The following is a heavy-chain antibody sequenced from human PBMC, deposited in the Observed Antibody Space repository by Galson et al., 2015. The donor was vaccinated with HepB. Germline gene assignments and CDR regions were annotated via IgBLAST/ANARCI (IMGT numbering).Heavy chain of an antibody. Sequence: SLRLSCAASGFTFSSYAMHWVRQAPGKGLEWVAVISYDGSDKYYADSVKGRFTISRDNSKNTLYLQMNSLRAEDTAVYYCAREGWYCGGDCSSNWFDPWGQGTLVTVSS. CDR2: ISYDGSDK. CDR3: AREGWYCGGDCSSNWFDP. J-gene: IGHJ5*02. D-gene: IGHD2-21*02. V-gene: IGHV3-30-3*01. CDR1: GFTFSSYA.